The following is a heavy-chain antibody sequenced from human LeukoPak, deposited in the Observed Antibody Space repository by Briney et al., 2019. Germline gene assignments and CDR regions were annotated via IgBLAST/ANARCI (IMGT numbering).Heavy chain of an antibody. Sequence: PGGSLRLSCAASGYTFSSYAMSWVRQAPGKGLEWVSAISGSGGSTYYADSVKGRFTISRDNSKNTLYLQMNSLRDEDTAVYYCAKIAGDYDYVWGRYRYSPADYWGQGTLVTVSS. D-gene: IGHD3-16*02. CDR3: AKIAGDYDYVWGRYRYSPADY. CDR2: ISGSGGST. J-gene: IGHJ4*02. CDR1: GYTFSSYA. V-gene: IGHV3-23*01.